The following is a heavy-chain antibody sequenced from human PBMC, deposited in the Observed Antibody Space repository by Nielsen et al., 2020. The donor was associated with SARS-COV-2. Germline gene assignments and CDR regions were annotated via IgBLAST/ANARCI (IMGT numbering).Heavy chain of an antibody. CDR2: IYYSGST. J-gene: IGHJ4*02. D-gene: IGHD6-13*01. CDR3: ARRLWAAAAPFDY. V-gene: IGHV4-39*01. Sequence: PGKGLEWIGSIYYSGSTYYNPSLKSRVTISVDTSKNQFSLKLSSVTAADTAVYYCARRLWAAAAPFDYWGQGTLVTVSS.